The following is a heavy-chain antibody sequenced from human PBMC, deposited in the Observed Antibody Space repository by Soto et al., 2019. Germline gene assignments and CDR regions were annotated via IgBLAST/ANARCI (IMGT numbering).Heavy chain of an antibody. V-gene: IGHV3-53*01. Sequence: GGSLRLSCAASGFTVSSNYMSWVRQAPGKGLEWVSVIYSGGSTYYADSVKGRFTISRDNSKNTLYLQMNSLRAEDTAVYYCARAARYDSSGYYRYWGQGTLVTVSS. CDR1: GFTVSSNY. CDR3: ARAARYDSSGYYRY. D-gene: IGHD3-22*01. J-gene: IGHJ4*02. CDR2: IYSGGST.